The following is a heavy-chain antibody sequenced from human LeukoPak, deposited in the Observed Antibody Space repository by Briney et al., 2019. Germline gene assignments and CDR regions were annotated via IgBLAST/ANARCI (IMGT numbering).Heavy chain of an antibody. J-gene: IGHJ4*02. CDR1: GFTFSSYA. CDR2: ISGSGENT. Sequence: PGGSLTLSCAASGFTFSSYAMSWVRPAPGKGLEWVSAISGSGENTNYADSVKGRFTMSRDNSRNMLYLQMNSLRDEDTAKYYCAKTVSGSYSYQGGDYWGQGTLVTVSS. CDR3: AKTVSGSYSYQGGDY. V-gene: IGHV3-23*01. D-gene: IGHD3-16*02.